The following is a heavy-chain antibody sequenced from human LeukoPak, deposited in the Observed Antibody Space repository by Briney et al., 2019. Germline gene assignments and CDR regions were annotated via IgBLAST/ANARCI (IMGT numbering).Heavy chain of an antibody. J-gene: IGHJ3*02. D-gene: IGHD3-22*01. CDR2: ISSSSSYT. CDR3: ASSYYDSSGYYFGDAFDI. CDR1: GFTFSDYY. V-gene: IGHV3-11*06. Sequence: NTGGSLRLSCAASGFTFSDYYMSWIRQAPGKGLEWVSYISSSSSYTNYADSVKGRFTISRDNAKNRLYLQMNSLRAEDTAVYYCASSYYDSSGYYFGDAFDIWGQGTMVTVSS.